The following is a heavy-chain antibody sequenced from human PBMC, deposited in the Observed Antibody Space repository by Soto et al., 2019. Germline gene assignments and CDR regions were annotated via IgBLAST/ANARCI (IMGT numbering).Heavy chain of an antibody. V-gene: IGHV1-24*01. J-gene: IGHJ4*02. CDR1: GYTLTELS. Sequence: ASVKLSCKVSGYTLTELSMHWVRQAPRKGLEWMGGFDPEDGETIYAQKFQGRVTMTEDTSTDTAYMELSSLRSEDTAVYYCATSTITFGGVIVMDYFDYWGQGTLVTVSS. D-gene: IGHD3-16*02. CDR2: FDPEDGET. CDR3: ATSTITFGGVIVMDYFDY.